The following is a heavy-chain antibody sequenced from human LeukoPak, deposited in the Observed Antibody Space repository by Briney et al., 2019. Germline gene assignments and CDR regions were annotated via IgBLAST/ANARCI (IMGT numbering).Heavy chain of an antibody. Sequence: PGRSLRLSCAASGFTFSSYGMHWVRQAPGKGLEWVAVISYDGSNKYYADSVKGRFTISRDNSKNTLYLQMNSLRAEDTAVYYCAKTRSFRYFDWLLDFDYWGQGTLVTVSS. D-gene: IGHD3-9*01. CDR3: AKTRSFRYFDWLLDFDY. J-gene: IGHJ4*02. CDR1: GFTFSSYG. CDR2: ISYDGSNK. V-gene: IGHV3-30*18.